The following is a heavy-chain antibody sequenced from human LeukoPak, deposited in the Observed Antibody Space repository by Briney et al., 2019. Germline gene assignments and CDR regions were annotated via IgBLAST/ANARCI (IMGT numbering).Heavy chain of an antibody. Sequence: GGSLRLSCAASGFTLSSYAMSWVRQAPGKGLEWVSAISGSGGSTYYADSVRGRFTISRDNSKITLYLQMNSLRAEDTAVYYCAKSYNGYESKPDYWGQGTLVTVSS. CDR2: ISGSGGST. CDR1: GFTLSSYA. CDR3: AKSYNGYESKPDY. J-gene: IGHJ4*02. V-gene: IGHV3-23*01. D-gene: IGHD5-12*01.